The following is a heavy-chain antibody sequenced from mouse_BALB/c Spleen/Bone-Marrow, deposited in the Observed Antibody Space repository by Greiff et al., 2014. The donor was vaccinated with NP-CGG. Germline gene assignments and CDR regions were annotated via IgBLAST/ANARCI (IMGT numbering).Heavy chain of an antibody. CDR3: TQLGRFAY. J-gene: IGHJ3*01. D-gene: IGHD4-1*02. Sequence: VKLMESGAELVKPGASVKLSRKASGYTFTNYYMYWVKQRPGQGLEWIGEINPSNGGTNFNEKFKSTATLTVDKSSSTVYMQLSSLTSEDSAVYYCTQLGRFAYWGQGTLVTVSA. CDR1: GYTFTNYY. CDR2: INPSNGGT. V-gene: IGHV1S81*02.